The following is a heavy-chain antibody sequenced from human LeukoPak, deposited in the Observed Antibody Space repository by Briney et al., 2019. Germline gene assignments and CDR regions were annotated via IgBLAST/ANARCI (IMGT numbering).Heavy chain of an antibody. Sequence: SETLSLTCTVSGGPISSYYWSWIRQPAGKGLEWIGRIYTSGSTNYNPSLKSRVTMSVDTSKNQFSLKLSSVTAADTAVYYCAREPTVKDYFDYWGQGTLVTVSS. CDR1: GGPISSYY. D-gene: IGHD4-17*01. V-gene: IGHV4-4*07. J-gene: IGHJ4*02. CDR3: AREPTVKDYFDY. CDR2: IYTSGST.